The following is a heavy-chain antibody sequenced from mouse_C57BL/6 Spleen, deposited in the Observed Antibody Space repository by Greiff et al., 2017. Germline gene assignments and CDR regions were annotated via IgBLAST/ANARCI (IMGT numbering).Heavy chain of an antibody. J-gene: IGHJ4*01. V-gene: IGHV5-4*01. CDR2: ISDGGSYT. CDR1: GFTFSSYA. Sequence: EVKLVESGGGLVKPGGSLKLSCAASGFTFSSYAMSWVRQTPEKRLEWVATISDGGSYTYYPDNVKGRFTISRENAKNNLYLQMSHLKSEDTAMYYCAREGEGYAMDYWGQGTSVTVSS. CDR3: AREGEGYAMDY.